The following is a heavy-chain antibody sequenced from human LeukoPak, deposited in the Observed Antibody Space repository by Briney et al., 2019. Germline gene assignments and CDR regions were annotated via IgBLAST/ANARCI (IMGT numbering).Heavy chain of an antibody. CDR3: ATGRESPRYYYMDV. V-gene: IGHV1-24*01. J-gene: IGHJ6*03. Sequence: ASVKVSCKASGGTFSSYAISWVRQAPGKGLEWMGGFDPEDGETIYAQKFQGRVTMTEDTSTDTAYMELSSLRSEDTAVYYCATGRESPRYYYMDVWGKGTTVTVSS. CDR2: FDPEDGET. CDR1: GGTFSSYA.